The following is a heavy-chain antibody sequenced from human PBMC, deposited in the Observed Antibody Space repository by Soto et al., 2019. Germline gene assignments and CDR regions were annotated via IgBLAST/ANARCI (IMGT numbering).Heavy chain of an antibody. CDR2: IYSSGET. Sequence: PSETLSRTCTGSSDSISGRYWTWIRHPACKGLEWIGRIYSSGETNYNPSLTGRVIMSLDTSKNQFSLNLTSVTAADKAVYYCARGSRCKSYFDWFAWLYYCGKRTRGTVSS. V-gene: IGHV4-4*07. CDR3: ARGSRCKSYFDWFAWLYY. D-gene: IGHD3-9*01. CDR1: SDSISGRY. J-gene: IGHJ4*01.